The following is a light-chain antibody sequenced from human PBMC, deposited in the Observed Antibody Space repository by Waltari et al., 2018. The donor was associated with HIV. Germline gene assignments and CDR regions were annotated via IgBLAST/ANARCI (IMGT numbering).Light chain of an antibody. J-gene: IGLJ3*02. Sequence: SRLTQDPAVSVALGQTVRITCQGDSLRSDYASWYQQKPGQAPKLLVYGKNYRPLGIPDRFSVSNSRDTSSLTITGARAEDEAAYYCDSRDSGSDQWVFGGGTTLTVL. CDR3: DSRDSGSDQWV. CDR2: GKN. V-gene: IGLV3-19*01. CDR1: SLRSDY.